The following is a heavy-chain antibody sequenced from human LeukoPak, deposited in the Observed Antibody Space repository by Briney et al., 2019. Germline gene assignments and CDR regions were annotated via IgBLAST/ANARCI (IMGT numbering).Heavy chain of an antibody. V-gene: IGHV1-8*01. J-gene: IGHJ5*02. CDR3: ARDVDTAGWFDP. Sequence: ASVKVSCKASGYTFTSYDINWVRQATGQGLEWMGWMNPNSGNTGYAQKFQGRVTMTRNTSISTAYMELSSLRSEDTAVYYCARDVDTAGWFDPWGQGTLVTVSS. CDR1: GYTFTSYD. D-gene: IGHD5-18*01. CDR2: MNPNSGNT.